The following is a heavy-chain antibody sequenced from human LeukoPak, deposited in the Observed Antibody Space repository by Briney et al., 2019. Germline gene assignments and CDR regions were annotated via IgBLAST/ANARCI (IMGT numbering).Heavy chain of an antibody. CDR2: ISGSGDST. V-gene: IGHV3-23*01. D-gene: IGHD5-18*01. CDR1: GFTFSTYC. Sequence: GGSLRLSCAASGFTFSTYCMSWVRQAPGKGLDWVSAISGSGDSTYYADSVQGRFTISRDNSKNTLYLQMNSLRAEDTAVYYCAKELNSYGFSDYWGQGTLVTVSS. J-gene: IGHJ4*02. CDR3: AKELNSYGFSDY.